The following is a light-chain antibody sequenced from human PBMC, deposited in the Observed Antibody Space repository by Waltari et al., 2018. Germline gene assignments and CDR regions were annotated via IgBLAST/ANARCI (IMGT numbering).Light chain of an antibody. CDR1: QGIDKY. CDR3: QQSDSVPLS. Sequence: IQMTQSPSSLSASVGDIVTITCRESQGIDKYLNWYQQKQGTAPKPLIYAPTSLRSGVPSRFSGGGSGTDFTLTISSLQPEDFATYFCQQSDSVPLSFGGGTRLDIK. J-gene: IGKJ4*01. CDR2: APT. V-gene: IGKV1-39*01.